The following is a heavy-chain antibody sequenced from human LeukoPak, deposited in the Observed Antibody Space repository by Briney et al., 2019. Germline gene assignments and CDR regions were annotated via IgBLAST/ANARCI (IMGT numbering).Heavy chain of an antibody. CDR1: GFTFSSYT. Sequence: PGGFLRLSCAASGFTFSSYTMRWVRQAPGKRLEWVSAISGSGDSTYYADSVKGRFTISRDNSKNTLYLQMNSLRAEDTAVYYCAKPFSSGMGAFDIWGQGTMVTVSS. V-gene: IGHV3-23*01. CDR3: AKPFSSGMGAFDI. CDR2: ISGSGDST. J-gene: IGHJ3*02. D-gene: IGHD1-26*01.